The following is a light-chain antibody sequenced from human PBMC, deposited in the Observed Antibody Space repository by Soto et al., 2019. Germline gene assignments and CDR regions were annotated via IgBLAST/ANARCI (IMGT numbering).Light chain of an antibody. CDR1: QSISSY. CDR3: QQYDNLPLT. J-gene: IGKJ4*01. Sequence: DIQMTQSPSSLSASVGDRVTITCRASQSISSYLNWYQQKPGKAPKVLIYGASSLQSGVPSRFSGSGSGTDFTFTISSLQPEDIATYYCQQYDNLPLTFGGGTKVDIK. V-gene: IGKV1-33*01. CDR2: GAS.